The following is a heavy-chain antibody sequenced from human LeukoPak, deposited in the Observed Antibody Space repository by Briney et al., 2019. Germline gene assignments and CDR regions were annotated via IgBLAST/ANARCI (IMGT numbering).Heavy chain of an antibody. CDR1: GGSISSSSNY. J-gene: IGHJ4*02. CDR3: AKQQLVRYFDY. Sequence: SETLSLTCTVSGGSISSSSNYCGWIRQHPGKGLEWIGSIYYSGSTYYNPSLKSRVTISVDTSKNQFSLKLSSVTAADTAVYYCAKQQLVRYFDYWGQGTLVTVSS. D-gene: IGHD6-13*01. CDR2: IYYSGST. V-gene: IGHV4-39*07.